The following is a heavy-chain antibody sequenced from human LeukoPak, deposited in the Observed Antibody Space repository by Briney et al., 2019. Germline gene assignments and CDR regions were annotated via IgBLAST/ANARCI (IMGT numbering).Heavy chain of an antibody. CDR2: IYYSGST. Sequence: SETLSLTCTVSGGSISSYYWSWIRQPPGKGLEGIGYIYYSGSTNYNPSLKSRVTISVDTSKNHFSLKLSSVTAADTAVYYCARATPGYYFDYWGQGTPVTVSS. CDR1: GGSISSYY. CDR3: ARATPGYYFDY. V-gene: IGHV4-59*12. D-gene: IGHD2-15*01. J-gene: IGHJ4*02.